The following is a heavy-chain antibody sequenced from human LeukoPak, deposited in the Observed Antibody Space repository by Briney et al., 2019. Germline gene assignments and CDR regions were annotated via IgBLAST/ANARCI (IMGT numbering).Heavy chain of an antibody. D-gene: IGHD6-6*01. V-gene: IGHV3-11*01. CDR2: ISSSGSTI. J-gene: IGHJ5*02. CDR1: GFTFSDYY. CDR3: ARDEYSSSEVDWFDP. Sequence: PGGSLRLSCAASGFTFSDYYMSWIRQAPGKGLEWVSYISSSGSTIYYADSVKGRFTISRDNAKNSLYLQMNSLRAEDTAVYYCARDEYSSSEVDWFDPWGQGTLVTVSS.